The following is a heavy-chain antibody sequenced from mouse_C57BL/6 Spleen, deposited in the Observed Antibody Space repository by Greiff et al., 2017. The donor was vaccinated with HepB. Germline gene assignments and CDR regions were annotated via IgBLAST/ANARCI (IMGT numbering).Heavy chain of an antibody. Sequence: EVQLQQSGPELVKPGASVKISCKASGYTFTDYYMNWVKQSHGKSLEWIGDINPNNGGTSYNQKFKGKATLTVDKSSSTAYMELRSLTSEDSAVYYCARGNYYSNIDYWGQGTTLTVSS. V-gene: IGHV1-26*01. D-gene: IGHD2-5*01. CDR2: INPNNGGT. CDR3: ARGNYYSNIDY. J-gene: IGHJ2*01. CDR1: GYTFTDYY.